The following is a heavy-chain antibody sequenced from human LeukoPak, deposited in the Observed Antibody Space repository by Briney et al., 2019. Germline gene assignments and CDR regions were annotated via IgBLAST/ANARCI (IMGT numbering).Heavy chain of an antibody. Sequence: ASVKVSCKASGGTFSSYAISWVRQAPGQGLEWMGGIIPIFGTANYAQKFQGRVTITADESTSTAYMELSSLRSEDTAVYYCARQDNNWFDPWGQGTLVTVSS. CDR1: GGTFSSYA. V-gene: IGHV1-69*13. J-gene: IGHJ5*02. CDR2: IIPIFGTA. CDR3: ARQDNNWFDP. D-gene: IGHD2-15*01.